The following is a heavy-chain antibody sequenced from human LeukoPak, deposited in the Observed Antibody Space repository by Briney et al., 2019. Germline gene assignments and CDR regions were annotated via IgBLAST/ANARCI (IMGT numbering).Heavy chain of an antibody. Sequence: SETLSLTCIVSGGSISSISSNNYHWGWIRQPPGKGLEWIGSIYYSGSTYYNPSLKSRVTISVDTSKNQFSLKLSSVTAADTAVYYCARLGAGPTYYDFWSGYSSFYFDYWGQGTLVTVSS. D-gene: IGHD3-3*01. CDR2: IYYSGST. J-gene: IGHJ4*02. V-gene: IGHV4-39*01. CDR1: GGSISSISSNNYH. CDR3: ARLGAGPTYYDFWSGYSSFYFDY.